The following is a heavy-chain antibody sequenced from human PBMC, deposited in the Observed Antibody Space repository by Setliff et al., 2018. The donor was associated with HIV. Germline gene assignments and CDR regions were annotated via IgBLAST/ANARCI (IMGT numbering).Heavy chain of an antibody. J-gene: IGHJ6*04. D-gene: IGHD3-10*01. CDR3: TRRGADSYYPRPLDV. V-gene: IGHV4-61*01. CDR1: GGSVSTGNYY. CDR2: IFYSGST. Sequence: SETLSLTCTVSGGSVSTGNYYWNWIRPPPGKGLEWIGYIFYSGSTNYNPSLKRRVTISVDTSKNQFSLRLNSVTAADTAIYYCTRRGADSYYPRPLDVWGKGTTVTVSS.